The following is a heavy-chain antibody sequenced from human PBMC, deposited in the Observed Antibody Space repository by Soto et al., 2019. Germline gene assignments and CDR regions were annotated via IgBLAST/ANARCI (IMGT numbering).Heavy chain of an antibody. CDR2: ISSTSSFI. Sequence: VRLVESGGGLVKPGESLRLSCAAPGFTFSHYSMNWVRQAPGKGLEWVSSISSTSSFIYNADSVRGRFTTSRDNAKDSLFLQMNSLRGDDTGVYYCARERGSSGLDVWGQGATVIVSS. CDR3: ARERGSSGLDV. D-gene: IGHD3-16*02. CDR1: GFTFSHYS. J-gene: IGHJ6*02. V-gene: IGHV3-21*01.